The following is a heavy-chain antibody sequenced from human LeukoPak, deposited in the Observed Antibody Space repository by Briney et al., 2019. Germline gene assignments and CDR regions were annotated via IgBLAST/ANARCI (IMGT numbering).Heavy chain of an antibody. CDR2: MNNDSGNT. CDR1: GYTFTRLD. D-gene: IGHD3-10*01. J-gene: IGHJ6*03. Sequence: GASVKVSCNCAGYTFTRLDLNLMRQATGEGLEWLGGMNNDSGNTGYAQKFQGGVTMTKNTSIIQIYMELSNVKYEDTGVYYILREVRSRVVFYYHFMDVWGKGTTVTVSS. V-gene: IGHV1-8*01. CDR3: LREVRSRVVFYYHFMDV.